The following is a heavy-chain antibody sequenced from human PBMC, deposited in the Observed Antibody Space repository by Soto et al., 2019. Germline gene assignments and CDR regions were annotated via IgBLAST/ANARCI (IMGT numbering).Heavy chain of an antibody. CDR1: GFTFSSYG. CDR2: ISYDGSNK. CDR3: ARDVDTTSHLNWFDP. D-gene: IGHD1-1*01. V-gene: IGHV3-30*03. Sequence: PGGSLRLSCAASGFTFSSYGMHWVRQAPGKGLEWVAVISYDGSNKYYADSVKGRFTIFRDISKNTVYLQMDSLKVEDTAVYYCARDVDTTSHLNWFDPWGQGVMVTVSS. J-gene: IGHJ5*02.